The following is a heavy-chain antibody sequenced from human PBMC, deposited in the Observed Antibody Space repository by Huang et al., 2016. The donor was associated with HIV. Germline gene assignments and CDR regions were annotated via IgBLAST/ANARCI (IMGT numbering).Heavy chain of an antibody. CDR2: IEWNDDK. J-gene: IGHJ6*03. Sequence: QVTLRESGPALVKPTQTLTLTCTFSGFSLSTSGMCVSWIRQPPGKALEWLARIEWNDDKYYSTSLKTRLTISKDTSKNQVVLTMTTMDPVDTATYYCARTVRGSYYFYYYYVDVWGKGTTVTVSS. V-gene: IGHV2-70*15. CDR3: ARTVRGSYYFYYYYVDV. D-gene: IGHD1-26*01. CDR1: GFSLSTSGMC.